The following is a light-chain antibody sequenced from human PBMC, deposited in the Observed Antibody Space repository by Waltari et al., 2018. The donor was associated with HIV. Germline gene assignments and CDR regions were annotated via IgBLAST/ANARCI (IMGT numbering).Light chain of an antibody. CDR3: AAWDDSLNGPV. CDR1: SSNIGSNT. CDR2: CKI. Sequence: QSVLTQPPSASGTPGQRVTISCSGSSSNIGSNTVNWYQQLPGTAPKLLIKCKIQRPSGVPGRFSGSKSGTSASLAISGLQSEDEADYYCAAWDDSLNGPVFGGGTKLTVL. J-gene: IGLJ2*01. V-gene: IGLV1-44*01.